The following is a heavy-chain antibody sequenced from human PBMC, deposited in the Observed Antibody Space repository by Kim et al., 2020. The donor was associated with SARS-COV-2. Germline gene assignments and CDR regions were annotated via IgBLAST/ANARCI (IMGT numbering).Heavy chain of an antibody. J-gene: IGHJ4*02. CDR3: ARARRGIAARIDY. V-gene: IGHV4-59*01. D-gene: IGHD6-6*01. Sequence: SETLSLTCTVSGGSISSYYWSWIRQPPGKGLEWIGYIYYSGSTNYNPSLKSRVTISVDTSKNQFSLKLSSVTAADTAVYYWARARRGIAARIDYWGQGTLVTVSS. CDR2: IYYSGST. CDR1: GGSISSYY.